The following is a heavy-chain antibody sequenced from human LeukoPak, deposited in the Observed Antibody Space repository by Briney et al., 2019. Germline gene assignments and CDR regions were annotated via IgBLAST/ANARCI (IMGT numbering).Heavy chain of an antibody. CDR3: AKGPNYDILAGRDDFFDY. CDR1: GFTFSSYA. Sequence: PGGSLRLSCAASGFTFSSYAMSWVRQAPGKGVEWVSAISGSGGSTYYADSVKGRFTISRDNSKNTLYLQMNSLRAEDTAVYYCAKGPNYDILAGRDDFFDYWGQGTLVTVSS. D-gene: IGHD3-9*01. CDR2: ISGSGGST. V-gene: IGHV3-23*01. J-gene: IGHJ4*02.